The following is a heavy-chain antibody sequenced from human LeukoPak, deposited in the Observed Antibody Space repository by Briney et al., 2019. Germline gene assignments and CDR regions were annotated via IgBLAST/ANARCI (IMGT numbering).Heavy chain of an antibody. CDR1: GYSFTRYW. J-gene: IGHJ6*03. CDR2: IYPGDSDT. V-gene: IGHV5-51*01. CDR3: ARGPLGITYYMDV. Sequence: GESLQISGKGSGYSFTRYWIGWVRQLPGKGLEGMGIIYPGDSDTRYSPSFQGQVTISADKSITTAYLQWSSLKASDTAMYYCARGPLGITYYMDVWGKGTTVTVSS. D-gene: IGHD7-27*01.